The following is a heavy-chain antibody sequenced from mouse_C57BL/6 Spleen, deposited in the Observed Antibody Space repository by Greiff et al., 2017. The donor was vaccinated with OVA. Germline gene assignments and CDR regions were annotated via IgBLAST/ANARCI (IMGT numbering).Heavy chain of an antibody. CDR1: GFTFSNYW. J-gene: IGHJ4*01. CDR3: TGNDYDYAMDY. CDR2: IRLKSDNYAT. D-gene: IGHD2-4*01. Sequence: EVKLVESGGGLVQPGGSMKLSCVASGFTFSNYWMNWVRQSPEKGLEWVAQIRLKSDNYATHYAESVTGRFTISRDDSKSSVYLQMNNLRTEDTGIYYCTGNDYDYAMDYWGQGTSVTVSS. V-gene: IGHV6-3*01.